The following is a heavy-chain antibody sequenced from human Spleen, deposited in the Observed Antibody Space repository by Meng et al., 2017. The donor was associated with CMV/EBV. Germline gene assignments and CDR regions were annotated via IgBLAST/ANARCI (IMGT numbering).Heavy chain of an antibody. CDR3: ARVLYYYYGMDV. CDR2: IYSGGST. CDR1: GFTVSSNY. Sequence: ETLSLTCAASGFTVSSNYMSWVRQAPGKGLEWVSVIYSGGSTYYADSVKGRFTISRDNSKNTLYLQMNSLRAEDTAVYYCARVLYYYYGMDVWGQGTTVTVSS. J-gene: IGHJ6*02. V-gene: IGHV3-66*02.